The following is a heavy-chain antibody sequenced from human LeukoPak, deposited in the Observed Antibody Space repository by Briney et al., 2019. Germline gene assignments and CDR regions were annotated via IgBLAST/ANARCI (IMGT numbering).Heavy chain of an antibody. D-gene: IGHD6-19*01. CDR3: ARSIAVAGNDAFDI. Sequence: SETLSLTCTVSGGSISSYYWSWIRQPAGKGLEWIGYIYYSGRTNYNPSLKSRVTISVDTSKNQFSLKLTSVTAADTAVYYCARSIAVAGNDAFDIWGRGTMVTVSS. V-gene: IGHV4-59*01. CDR1: GGSISSYY. J-gene: IGHJ3*02. CDR2: IYYSGRT.